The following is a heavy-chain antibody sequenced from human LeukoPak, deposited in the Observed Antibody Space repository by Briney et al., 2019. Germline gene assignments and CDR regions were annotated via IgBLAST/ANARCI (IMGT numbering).Heavy chain of an antibody. CDR3: ARDILVAGEPDY. D-gene: IGHD6-19*01. CDR1: GGTFSSYA. J-gene: IGHJ4*02. V-gene: IGHV1-18*01. CDR2: ISVFSGQT. Sequence: GASVTVSCKASGGTFSSYAISWVRQAPGQGLEWMGWISVFSGQTNYAEKFQGRVTMTTDTSTTTTYMEMRSLTSDDTAVYYCARDILVAGEPDYWGQGTLVTVSS.